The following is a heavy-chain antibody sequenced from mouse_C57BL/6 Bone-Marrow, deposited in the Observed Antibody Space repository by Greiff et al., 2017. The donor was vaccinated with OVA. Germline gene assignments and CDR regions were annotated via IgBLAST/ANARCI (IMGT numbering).Heavy chain of an antibody. CDR3: AREGYYGYFDV. Sequence: VQLQQPGAELVRPGSSVKLSCKASGYTFTSYWLDWVKQRPGQGLEWIGNIYPSDSETHYNQKFKDKATLTVDKSSITAYMQLSSLTSEDSAVYYCAREGYYGYFDVWGTGTTVTVSS. CDR2: IYPSDSET. J-gene: IGHJ1*03. D-gene: IGHD2-2*01. CDR1: GYTFTSYW. V-gene: IGHV1-61*01.